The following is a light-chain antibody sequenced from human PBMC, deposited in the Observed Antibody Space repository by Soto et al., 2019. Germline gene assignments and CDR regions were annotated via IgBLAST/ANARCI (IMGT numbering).Light chain of an antibody. CDR2: EVT. V-gene: IGLV2-23*02. J-gene: IGLJ1*01. CDR3: CSYAGTSSYA. CDR1: SSDVGGYNL. Sequence: QSVLTQPASVSGSLGQAITISCTGTSSDVGGYNLVSWYQQHPGKAPKLMIYEVTKRPSGVSNRFSASKSGDTASLTISGLQAEDEADYYCCSYAGTSSYAFGNGTKVT.